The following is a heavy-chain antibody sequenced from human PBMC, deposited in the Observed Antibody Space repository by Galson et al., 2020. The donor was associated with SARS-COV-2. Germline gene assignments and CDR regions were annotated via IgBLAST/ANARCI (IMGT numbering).Heavy chain of an antibody. CDR3: AKSRDIVLVSLDS. V-gene: IGHV3-23*01. J-gene: IGHJ4*02. CDR1: GFTFSSYA. Sequence: GGSLRLSCEASGFTFSSYAMSWVRQAPGKGLEWVSGLSGSGDITKYADSVKGRFIISRDNSKKTLYLQMNSLRDEDTAFYFCAKSRDIVLVSLDSWGQGILVTVSS. CDR2: LSGSGDIT. D-gene: IGHD2-15*01.